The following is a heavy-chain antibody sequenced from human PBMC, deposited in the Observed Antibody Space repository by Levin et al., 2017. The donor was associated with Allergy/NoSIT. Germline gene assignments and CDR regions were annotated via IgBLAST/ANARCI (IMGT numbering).Heavy chain of an antibody. CDR3: ARAASYGEQWAY. CDR1: GGTFSSYA. CDR2: IIPIFGTA. D-gene: IGHD6-19*01. Sequence: GASVKVSCKASGGTFSSYAISWVRQAPGQGLEWMGGIIPIFGTANYAQKFQGRVTITADESTSTAYMELSSLRSEDTAVYYCARAASYGEQWAYWGQGTLVTVSS. J-gene: IGHJ4*02. V-gene: IGHV1-69*13.